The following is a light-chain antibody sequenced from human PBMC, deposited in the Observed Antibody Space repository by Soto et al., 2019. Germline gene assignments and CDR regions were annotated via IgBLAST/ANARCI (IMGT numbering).Light chain of an antibody. CDR1: QGIGTW. J-gene: IGKJ4*01. CDR2: DAS. Sequence: DIQMTQSPSSVSAFVGDRVTITCRASQGIGTWLAWYQRKPGKAPNLLIYDASRLHSGVPSRFNGYGSGTDFTLTISRLQLEDIATYYCQETETFPLPFGGGTSLQIK. V-gene: IGKV1-12*01. CDR3: QETETFPLP.